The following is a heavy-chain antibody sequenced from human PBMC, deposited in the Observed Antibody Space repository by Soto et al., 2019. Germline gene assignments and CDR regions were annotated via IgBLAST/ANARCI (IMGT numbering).Heavy chain of an antibody. Sequence: GGSLRLSCAASGFTFSSYSMNWVRQAPGKGLEWVSYISSSSSTIYYADSVKGRFTISRDNAKNSLYLQMNSLRDEDTAVYYCARGGYGDYLLCFDYWGQGTLVTVSS. CDR3: ARGGYGDYLLCFDY. CDR1: GFTFSSYS. D-gene: IGHD4-17*01. CDR2: ISSSSSTI. V-gene: IGHV3-48*02. J-gene: IGHJ4*02.